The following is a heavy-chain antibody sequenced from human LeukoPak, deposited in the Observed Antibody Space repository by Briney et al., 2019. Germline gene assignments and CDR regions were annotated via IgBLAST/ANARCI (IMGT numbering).Heavy chain of an antibody. V-gene: IGHV3-66*01. CDR1: GLTVCSNY. CDR3: ARGSASDY. D-gene: IGHD6-25*01. CDR2: TNSGGNT. Sequence: PGGSLRLSCAASGLTVCSNYMSWVRQAPGKGLEWVSVTNSGGNTYYADSVKGRFTISRDNSKNTLYLEMNSLRAEDTAVYYCARGSASDYWGQGALVTVSS. J-gene: IGHJ4*02.